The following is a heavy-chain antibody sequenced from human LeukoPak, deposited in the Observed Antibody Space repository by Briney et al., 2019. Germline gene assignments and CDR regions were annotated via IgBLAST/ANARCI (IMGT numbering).Heavy chain of an antibody. J-gene: IGHJ6*03. CDR2: IYYSGST. V-gene: IGHV4-61*01. CDR3: ARAFHDFSNYYMDV. D-gene: IGHD3-3*01. CDR1: GGSISSSSYY. Sequence: PSETLSLTCTVSGGSISSSSYYWSWIRQPPGKGLEWIGYIYYSGSTNYNPSLKSRVTISVDTSKNQFSLKLSSVTAADTAVYYCARAFHDFSNYYMDVWGKGTTVTVSS.